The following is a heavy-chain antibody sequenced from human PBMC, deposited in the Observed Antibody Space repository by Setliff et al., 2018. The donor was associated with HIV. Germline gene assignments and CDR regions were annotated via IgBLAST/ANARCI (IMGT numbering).Heavy chain of an antibody. CDR2: VYYSGNT. D-gene: IGHD3-22*01. V-gene: IGHV4-38-2*01. J-gene: IGHJ4*02. CDR3: ARVVPAKNYYDSSPYFDY. Sequence: PSETLSLTCAVSGHSISSGYHWGWIRQPPGKGLEWIGSVYYSGNTHYNPSLKSRVTISVDTSKNQFSLKLSSVTAADTAVYYCARVVPAKNYYDSSPYFDYWGQGTLVTVSS. CDR1: GHSISSGYH.